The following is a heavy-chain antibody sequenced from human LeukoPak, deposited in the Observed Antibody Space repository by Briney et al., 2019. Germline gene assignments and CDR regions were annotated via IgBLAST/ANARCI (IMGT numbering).Heavy chain of an antibody. CDR2: ISDSGHRT. CDR3: AKDRRAGNFDY. Sequence: GGSLRLSCAASRFIFSNYAMNWVRQAPGKGLEWVSTISDSGHRTYYADSVKARVTISRDNSKNTVFLQMSSLRADDTAVYYCAKDRRAGNFDYWGQGTLVTVSS. CDR1: RFIFSNYA. J-gene: IGHJ4*02. V-gene: IGHV3-23*01. D-gene: IGHD3-10*01.